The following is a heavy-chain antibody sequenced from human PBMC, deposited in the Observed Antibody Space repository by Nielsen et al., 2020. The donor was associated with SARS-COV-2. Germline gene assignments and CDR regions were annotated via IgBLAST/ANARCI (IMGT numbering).Heavy chain of an antibody. CDR2: IYSGGST. Sequence: ESLKISCAASGFTLSTNYISWVRQAPGKGLEWVSVIYSGGSTYYADSVKGRFTISRDNSKNTLYLQMNSLRAEDTAVYYCAREGGYSYGYYYYGMDVWGQGTTVTVSS. CDR1: GFTLSTNY. CDR3: AREGGYSYGYYYYGMDV. V-gene: IGHV3-66*01. J-gene: IGHJ6*02. D-gene: IGHD5-18*01.